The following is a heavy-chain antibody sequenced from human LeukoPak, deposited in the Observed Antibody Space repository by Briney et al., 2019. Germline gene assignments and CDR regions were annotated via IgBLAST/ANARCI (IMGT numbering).Heavy chain of an antibody. CDR1: GYTFTGFY. J-gene: IGHJ4*02. Sequence: ASVKVYCKASGYTFTGFYMRWVRQAPGQGLEWMGWINPNCGGTNYAQKFQGRVTMTRDTSISTAYMELSRLRSDDTAVYYCAREGFDWLSYYFDYWGQGTLVTVSS. CDR2: INPNCGGT. V-gene: IGHV1-2*02. D-gene: IGHD3-9*01. CDR3: AREGFDWLSYYFDY.